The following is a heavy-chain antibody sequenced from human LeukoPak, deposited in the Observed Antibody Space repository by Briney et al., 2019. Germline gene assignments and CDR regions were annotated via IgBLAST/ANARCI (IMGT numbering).Heavy chain of an antibody. CDR3: ARGARGWYLRY. J-gene: IGHJ4*02. CDR2: INHSGST. D-gene: IGHD6-19*01. V-gene: IGHV4-34*01. CDR1: GGSFSGYY. Sequence: SETLSPTCAVYGGSFSGYYWSWIRQPPGKGLEWIGEINHSGSTNYNPSLKSRVTISVDTSKNQFSLKLSSVTAADTAVYYCARGARGWYLRYWGQGTLVTVSS.